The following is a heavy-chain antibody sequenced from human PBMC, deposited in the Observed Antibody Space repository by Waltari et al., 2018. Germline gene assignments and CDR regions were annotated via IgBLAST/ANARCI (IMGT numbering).Heavy chain of an antibody. CDR3: ATSPGIAVAAPH. CDR1: GGSISSSSYY. D-gene: IGHD6-19*01. Sequence: QLQLQESGPGLVKPSETLSLTCTVSGGSISSSSYYWGWTRQPPGKGLEWIGCIYYSGSTYYNQSLKSRVTISVDTSKNQFSLKLSSVTAADTAVYYCATSPGIAVAAPHWGQGTLVTVSS. J-gene: IGHJ1*01. V-gene: IGHV4-39*01. CDR2: IYYSGST.